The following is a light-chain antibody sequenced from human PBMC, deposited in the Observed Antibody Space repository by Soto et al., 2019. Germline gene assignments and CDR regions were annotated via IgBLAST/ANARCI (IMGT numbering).Light chain of an antibody. CDR2: AAS. Sequence: DIQMTQSPSSLSASVGDRVTITCRASQSISSYLNWYQQKPGKAPKVLIFAASSLQSGVPSRFSGSGSGTEFTLTISSLQPEDFATYYCQQTYSTPITFGPGTKVDIK. V-gene: IGKV1-39*01. J-gene: IGKJ3*01. CDR3: QQTYSTPIT. CDR1: QSISSY.